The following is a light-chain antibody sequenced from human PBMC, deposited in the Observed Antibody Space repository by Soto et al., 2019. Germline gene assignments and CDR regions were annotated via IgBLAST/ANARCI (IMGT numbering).Light chain of an antibody. V-gene: IGKV1-39*01. CDR3: QQTYSTPV. CDR2: AAS. J-gene: IGKJ2*01. Sequence: DIKMTQSPSSLSASVGDRVTITCRASQSISSYLNWYQQKPGKAPKLLIYAASSLQSGVPSRFSGSGSGTDFTLTISSLQPEDFATYYCQQTYSTPVFVQGTKLEIK. CDR1: QSISSY.